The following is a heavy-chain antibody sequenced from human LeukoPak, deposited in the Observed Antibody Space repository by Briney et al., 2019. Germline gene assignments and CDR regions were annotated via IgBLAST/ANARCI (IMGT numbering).Heavy chain of an antibody. J-gene: IGHJ4*02. CDR3: ARNYD. CDR1: GFTFSSQW. Sequence: TGGSLKLSCAASGFTFSSQWMSWVRQAPGKGLEWVANINQDGSEKYYVDSVKGRFTFSRDNAKNSLDLQMNSLRAEDTAVYYCARNYDWGQGTLVTVSS. V-gene: IGHV3-7*04. CDR2: INQDGSEK. D-gene: IGHD3-16*01.